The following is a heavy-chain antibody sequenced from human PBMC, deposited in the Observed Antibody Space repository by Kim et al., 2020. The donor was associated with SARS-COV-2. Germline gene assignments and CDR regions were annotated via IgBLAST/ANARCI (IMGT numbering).Heavy chain of an antibody. CDR1: GFTFSNYA. CDR3: AKDPHILSTVTRGLQY. J-gene: IGHJ4*02. Sequence: GGSLRLSCAASGFTFSNYAMHWVRQAPGKGLEWVAVISYDESNKDYADSVKGRFTISRDNSKNTLFLQVNSLRAEDTAVYYCAKDPHILSTVTRGLQYWGQGTRVTVSS. V-gene: IGHV3-30*18. D-gene: IGHD4-17*01. CDR2: ISYDESNK.